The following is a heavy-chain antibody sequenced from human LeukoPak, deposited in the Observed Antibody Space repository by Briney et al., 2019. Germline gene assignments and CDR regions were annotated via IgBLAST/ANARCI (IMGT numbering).Heavy chain of an antibody. V-gene: IGHV3-48*01. Sequence: PGGSLRLSCAASGFTFSSYSMNWVRQAPGMGLEWVSYISSSSSTIYYADSVKGRFTISRDNAKNSLYLQMNSLRAEDTAVYYCARVDSGDYGYYFDYWGQGTLVTVSS. J-gene: IGHJ4*02. D-gene: IGHD4-17*01. CDR1: GFTFSSYS. CDR2: ISSSSSTI. CDR3: ARVDSGDYGYYFDY.